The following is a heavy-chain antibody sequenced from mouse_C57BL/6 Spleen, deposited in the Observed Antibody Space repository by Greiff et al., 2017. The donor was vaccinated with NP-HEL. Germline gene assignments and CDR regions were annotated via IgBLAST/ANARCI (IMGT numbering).Heavy chain of an antibody. D-gene: IGHD3-1*01. Sequence: EVKLMESGGGLVKPGGSLKLSCAASGFTFSDYGMPWVRQAPEKGLEWVAYISSGSSTIYYADTVKGRFTISRATAKNTLFLQMTSLRSEDTARDYCARGLGPDYWGQGTTLTVSS. V-gene: IGHV5-17*01. J-gene: IGHJ2*01. CDR2: ISSGSSTI. CDR3: ARGLGPDY. CDR1: GFTFSDYG.